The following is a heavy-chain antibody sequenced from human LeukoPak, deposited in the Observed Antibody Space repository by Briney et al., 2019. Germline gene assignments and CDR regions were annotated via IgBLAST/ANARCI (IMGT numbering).Heavy chain of an antibody. D-gene: IGHD4-23*01. V-gene: IGHV4-39*01. Sequence: PSETLSLTCTVSGVSITSGNYYWDWIRHPPAQGLEWIGSMYYTGNTYYNPSLKSRVTLSLDTSKNHFSLRLSSLTAADTAVYYCATQRLATVAPFDNWGQGTLVTVSS. CDR2: MYYTGNT. J-gene: IGHJ4*02. CDR3: ATQRLATVAPFDN. CDR1: GVSITSGNYY.